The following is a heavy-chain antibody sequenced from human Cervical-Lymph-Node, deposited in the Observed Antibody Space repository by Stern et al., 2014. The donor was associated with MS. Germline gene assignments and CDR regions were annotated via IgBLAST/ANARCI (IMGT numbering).Heavy chain of an antibody. J-gene: IGHJ3*01. Sequence: VQLVESGTEVKKPGASVRVSCKASGYIFRDYDINWVRQASGQGLQWMGWMNPNSGNAAYAQKFQGRVTMTRDTSTNTAYMELTSLRSDDTAMYYCVREFGETVAPGLVDAWGQGTMVIVSS. V-gene: IGHV1-8*01. CDR3: VREFGETVAPGLVDA. CDR1: GYIFRDYD. D-gene: IGHD2-21*01. CDR2: MNPNSGNA.